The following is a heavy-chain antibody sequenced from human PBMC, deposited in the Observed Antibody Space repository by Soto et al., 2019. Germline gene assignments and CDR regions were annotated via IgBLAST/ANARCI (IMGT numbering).Heavy chain of an antibody. CDR2: ISAYNGNT. CDR3: ARAYYYDSSGYYPVDN. CDR1: GYTFTNYG. Sequence: QVQLVQSGAEVKKPGASVKVSCKASGYTFTNYGISWVRQAPGQGLEWMGWISAYNGNTKYAQNLQGRVTMTTDTSTNTAYMELRSLRSDDTAVYYCARAYYYDSSGYYPVDNWGQGTLVTVSS. J-gene: IGHJ4*02. D-gene: IGHD3-22*01. V-gene: IGHV1-18*01.